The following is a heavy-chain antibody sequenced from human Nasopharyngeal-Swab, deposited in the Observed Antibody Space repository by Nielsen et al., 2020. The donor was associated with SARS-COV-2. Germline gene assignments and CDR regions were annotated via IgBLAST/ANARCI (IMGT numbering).Heavy chain of an antibody. V-gene: IGHV3-30*16. D-gene: IGHD6-13*01. CDR2: IASDGSLYA. J-gene: IGHJ2*01. CDR1: GFSFKTTP. CDR3: ASRGASADPSTRDLPFSRRTFDL. Sequence: GESLRISCGASGFSFKTTPMHWVRQAPGMGLEWVAVIASDGSLYAQYSDPVKGRFTISRDDSKNTLDLQMNSLREEDTAVYYCASRGASADPSTRDLPFSRRTFDLWGRGTLVTVSS.